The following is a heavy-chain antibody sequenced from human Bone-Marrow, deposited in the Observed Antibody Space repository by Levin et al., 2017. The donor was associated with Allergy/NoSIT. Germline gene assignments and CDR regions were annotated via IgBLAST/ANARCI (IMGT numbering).Heavy chain of an antibody. CDR2: ISSSSSYT. V-gene: IGHV3-11*05. D-gene: IGHD6-13*01. Sequence: GESLKISCAASGFTFSDYYMSWIRQAPGKGLEWVSYISSSSSYTNYADSVKGRFTISRDNAKNSLYLQMNSLRAEDTAVYYCAREGSSSYLDYWGQGTLVTVSS. CDR3: AREGSSSYLDY. CDR1: GFTFSDYY. J-gene: IGHJ4*02.